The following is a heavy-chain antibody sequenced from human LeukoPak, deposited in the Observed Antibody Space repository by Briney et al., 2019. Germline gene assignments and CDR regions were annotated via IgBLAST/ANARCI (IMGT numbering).Heavy chain of an antibody. D-gene: IGHD2-2*02. CDR3: ARVAAEVVGVPGAIGFGWLRRDYYYMDV. Sequence: ASVKVSCKTSGYTFTSYYIHWVRQAPGQGLEWMGIINPSIGSTSYAQKFQGRVTMTRDMSTSTVYMELSSLRSEDTAVYYCARVAAEVVGVPGAIGFGWLRRDYYYMDVWGKGTTVIVSS. J-gene: IGHJ6*03. CDR1: GYTFTSYY. V-gene: IGHV1-46*01. CDR2: INPSIGST.